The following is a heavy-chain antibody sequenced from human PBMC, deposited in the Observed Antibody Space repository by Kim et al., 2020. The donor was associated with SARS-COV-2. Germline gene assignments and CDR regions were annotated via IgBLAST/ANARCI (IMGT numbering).Heavy chain of an antibody. J-gene: IGHJ4*02. Sequence: GGSLRLSCAASGFTFSNAWMSWVRQAPGKGLEWVGRIKSKTDGGTTDYAAPVKGRFTISRDDSKNTLYLQINSLKTEDTAVYYCTTVSSSWYYFDYWGQGTLVTVSS. D-gene: IGHD6-13*01. CDR3: TTVSSSWYYFDY. CDR1: GFTFSNAW. CDR2: IKSKTDGGTT. V-gene: IGHV3-15*01.